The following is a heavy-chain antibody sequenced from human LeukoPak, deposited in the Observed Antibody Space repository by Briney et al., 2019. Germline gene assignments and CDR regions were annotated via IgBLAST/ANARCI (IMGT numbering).Heavy chain of an antibody. CDR1: GYTFTGYY. CDR3: ARVPNPDYGDYVYYDSSGCLDY. J-gene: IGHJ4*02. V-gene: IGHV1-2*02. D-gene: IGHD3-22*01. Sequence: ASVKVSCKASGYTFTGYYMHWVRQAPGQGLERMGWINPNSGGTNYTQKFQGRVTMTRDTSISTAYMELSRLRSDDTAVYYCARVPNPDYGDYVYYDSSGCLDYWGQGTLVTVSS. CDR2: INPNSGGT.